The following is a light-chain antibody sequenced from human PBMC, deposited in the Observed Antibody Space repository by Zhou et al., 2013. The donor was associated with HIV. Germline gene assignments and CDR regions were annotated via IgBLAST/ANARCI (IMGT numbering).Light chain of an antibody. CDR1: QTIDNW. Sequence: DIQMTQSPSSVSASVGDRVTITCRASQTIDNWLAWYQQRPGKAPRLLISKASTLESGVPLRFSGSRSGTEFTLTISSLQTDDYGTFYCQQYNTYPITFGQGTRLEI. V-gene: IGKV1-5*03. CDR3: QQYNTYPIT. CDR2: KAS. J-gene: IGKJ5*01.